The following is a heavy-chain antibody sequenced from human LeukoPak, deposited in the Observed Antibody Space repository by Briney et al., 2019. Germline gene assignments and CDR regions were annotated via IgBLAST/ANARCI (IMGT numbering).Heavy chain of an antibody. CDR3: PRNSAYSTSSGTNL. J-gene: IGHJ5*02. Sequence: PSETLSLTCALYVGSLGGYYWNWIRQPPGKGLEWVGEVNESGSTTYNPSLKSRVTISLDKSKSQFPLRLPSVTAAATAVYFCPRNSAYSTSSGTNLWGQGTLVTVSS. V-gene: IGHV4-34*01. CDR1: VGSLGGYY. CDR2: VNESGST. D-gene: IGHD6-6*01.